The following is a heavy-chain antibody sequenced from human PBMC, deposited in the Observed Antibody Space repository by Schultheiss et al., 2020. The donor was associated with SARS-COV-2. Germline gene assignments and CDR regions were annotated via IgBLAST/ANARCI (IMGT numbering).Heavy chain of an antibody. Sequence: SETLSLTCTVSGGSISSYYWSWIRQPPGKGLEWIRYIYYSGSTYYNPSLKSRVTISVDTSKNQFSLKLSSVTAADTAVYYCARARTYYYDSSGYYFAKIFDYWGQGTLVTVSS. CDR1: GGSISSYY. V-gene: IGHV4-59*01. CDR3: ARARTYYYDSSGYYFAKIFDY. D-gene: IGHD3-22*01. J-gene: IGHJ4*02. CDR2: IYYSGST.